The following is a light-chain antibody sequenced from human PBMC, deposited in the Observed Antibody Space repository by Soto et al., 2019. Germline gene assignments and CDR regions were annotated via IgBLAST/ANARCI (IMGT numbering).Light chain of an antibody. J-gene: IGKJ1*01. CDR1: QSVADNY. CDR2: AAS. Sequence: EIVVTQSPATLSWSPGDRATLSCTASQSVADNYLAWYQQKPGQAPRLLIYAASRRAIGIPDTFSGSGSGTDFTPTITRLEPEDFALYYCQQYGHSPRTFGQGTKVDIK. CDR3: QQYGHSPRT. V-gene: IGKV3-20*01.